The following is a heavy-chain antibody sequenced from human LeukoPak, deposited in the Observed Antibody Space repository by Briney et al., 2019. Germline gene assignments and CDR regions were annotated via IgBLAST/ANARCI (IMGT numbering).Heavy chain of an antibody. Sequence: ASVKVSCKASGGTFSSYAISWVRQAPGQGLEWMGGIIPILGTANYAQKFQGRVTITADESTSTAYMELSSLRSEDTAVYYCASSVGYGDYDYWGQGTLVTVSS. D-gene: IGHD4-17*01. CDR3: ASSVGYGDYDY. CDR2: IIPILGTA. CDR1: GGTFSSYA. V-gene: IGHV1-69*13. J-gene: IGHJ4*02.